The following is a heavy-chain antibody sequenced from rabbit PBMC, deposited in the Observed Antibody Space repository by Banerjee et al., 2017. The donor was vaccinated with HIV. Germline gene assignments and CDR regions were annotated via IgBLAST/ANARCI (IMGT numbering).Heavy chain of an antibody. Sequence: EESGGDLVQPEGSLTLTCTASGFSFSSSYWICWVRQAPGKGLEWIACIYAGSSARTYYASWAKGRFTISKTSSTTVTLQMTSLTAADTATYFCARIYVGYNGYDYGNLWGPGTLVTVS. CDR1: GFSFSSSYW. J-gene: IGHJ4*01. CDR3: ARIYVGYNGYDYGNL. V-gene: IGHV1S45*01. D-gene: IGHD6-1*01. CDR2: IYAGSSART.